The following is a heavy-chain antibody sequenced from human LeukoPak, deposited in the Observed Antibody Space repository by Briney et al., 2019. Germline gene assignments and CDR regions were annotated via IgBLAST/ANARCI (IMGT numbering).Heavy chain of an antibody. D-gene: IGHD1-1*01. CDR3: AKKKGSDNWSSTDY. CDR1: GFTFSSYA. J-gene: IGHJ4*02. CDR2: ISYDGSNK. Sequence: PGGSLRLSCAASGFTFSSYAMHWVRQAPGKGLEWVAVISYDGSNKYYADSVKGRFTISRDNSKNTLYLQMNSLRADDTAVYYCAKKKGSDNWSSTDYWGQGTLVTVSS. V-gene: IGHV3-30-3*02.